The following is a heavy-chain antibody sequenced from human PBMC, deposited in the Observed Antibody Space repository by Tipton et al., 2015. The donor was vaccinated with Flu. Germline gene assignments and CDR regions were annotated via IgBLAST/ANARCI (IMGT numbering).Heavy chain of an antibody. CDR2: IHYSGSP. J-gene: IGHJ4*02. V-gene: IGHV4-38-2*02. CDR1: RDSMRSDYF. Sequence: TLSLTCTVSRDSMRSDYFWGWIRQAPGKGLEWIGNIHYSGSPHYNPSLKSRVTISIDTSKNQFSLKLSSVTAADTAVYFCARDPGGYDYGYVDYWGQGTLVTVSS. D-gene: IGHD3-16*01. CDR3: ARDPGGYDYGYVDY.